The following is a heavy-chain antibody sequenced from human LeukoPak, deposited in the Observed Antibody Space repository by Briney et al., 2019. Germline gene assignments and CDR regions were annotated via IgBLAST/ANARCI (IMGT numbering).Heavy chain of an antibody. Sequence: GPLRLSCAASGFIFSNYNMNWVRQAPGKGLEWVSYISSSGSTIYYADSVKGRFTISRDNAKSSLYLQMNSLRADDTAVYYCATAFAYWGQGTLVTVSS. J-gene: IGHJ4*02. CDR2: ISSSGSTI. CDR3: ATAFAY. V-gene: IGHV3-48*01. CDR1: GFIFSNYN.